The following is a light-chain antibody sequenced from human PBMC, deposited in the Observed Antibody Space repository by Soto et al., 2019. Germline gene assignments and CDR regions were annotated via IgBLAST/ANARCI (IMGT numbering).Light chain of an antibody. CDR3: QQSYSTPIT. Sequence: DIQMTQSPSSLSTSVGDRVTITCRASQSISSYLNWYQQKPGKAPKLLIYAASSLQSGVPSRFSGSGSGTDFTLTISSQQTEDFAPYKCQQSYSTPITFGKGTRL. CDR1: QSISSY. J-gene: IGKJ5*01. CDR2: AAS. V-gene: IGKV1-39*01.